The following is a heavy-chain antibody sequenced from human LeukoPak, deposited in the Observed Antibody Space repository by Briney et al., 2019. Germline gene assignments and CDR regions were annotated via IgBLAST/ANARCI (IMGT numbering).Heavy chain of an antibody. CDR2: VNHSGST. CDR1: GGSFSGYY. J-gene: IGHJ5*02. CDR3: ARGYVPVSILLRRRGWFDP. Sequence: SETLSLTCAVYGGSFSGYYWSWIRQPPGKGLEWIGEVNHSGSTNYNPSLKSQVTISVDTSKNQFSLKLSSVTAADTAVYYCARGYVPVSILLRRRGWFDPWGQGTLVTVSS. D-gene: IGHD3-3*01. V-gene: IGHV4-34*01.